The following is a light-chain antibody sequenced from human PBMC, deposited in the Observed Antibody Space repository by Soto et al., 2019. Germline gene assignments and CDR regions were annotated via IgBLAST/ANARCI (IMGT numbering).Light chain of an antibody. CDR3: QQSYSTPYT. Sequence: DLPMTQSPISLAASVGDRVNITCRASQNMITYLNWYQQKPGKAPTLLIHDAHNLKRGVPARFSGSGSGTDFTLTISSLQPEDFVTYHCQQSYSTPYTFGQGTKLEIK. CDR1: QNMITY. V-gene: IGKV1-39*01. J-gene: IGKJ2*01. CDR2: DAH.